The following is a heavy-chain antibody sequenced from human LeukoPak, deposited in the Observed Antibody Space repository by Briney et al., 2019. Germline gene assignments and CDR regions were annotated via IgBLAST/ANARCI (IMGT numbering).Heavy chain of an antibody. CDR1: GFTFDDYA. V-gene: IGHV3-9*01. CDR2: ISWNSGSI. CDR3: AKDSGYYYDSSGTH. D-gene: IGHD3-22*01. J-gene: IGHJ4*02. Sequence: GGSLRLSCAASGFTFDDYAMHWVRQAPGKGLEWVSGISWNSGSIGYADSVKGRFTISRDNAKNSLYLQMNSLRAEDAALYYCAKDSGYYYDSSGTHWGQGTLVTVSS.